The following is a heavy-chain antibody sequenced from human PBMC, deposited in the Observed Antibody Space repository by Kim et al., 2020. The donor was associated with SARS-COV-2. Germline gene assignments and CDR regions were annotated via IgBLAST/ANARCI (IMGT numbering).Heavy chain of an antibody. CDR1: GDTFSSYA. V-gene: IGHV1-69*13. D-gene: IGHD3-10*01. J-gene: IGHJ4*02. CDR2: IIPIFGTA. Sequence: SVKVSCKASGDTFSSYAISWVRQAPGQGLEWMGGIIPIFGTANYAQKFQGRVTITADESTSTAYMELSSLRSEDTAVYYCAGDGGYYGSGSYSADYWGQGALVTDSS. CDR3: AGDGGYYGSGSYSADY.